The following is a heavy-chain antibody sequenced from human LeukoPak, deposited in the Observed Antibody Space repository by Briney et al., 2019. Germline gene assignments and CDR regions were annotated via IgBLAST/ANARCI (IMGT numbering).Heavy chain of an antibody. Sequence: GGSLRLSCAASGFTFSKNYMSWVRQAPGKGLEWVSVIYSGGSTYYADSVKGRFTISRDNSTNTVFLQMNSLRAEDTAVYYCARQRLDAFDIWGQGTMVTVSS. CDR2: IYSGGST. CDR3: ARQRLDAFDI. V-gene: IGHV3-66*04. CDR1: GFTFSKNY. J-gene: IGHJ3*02.